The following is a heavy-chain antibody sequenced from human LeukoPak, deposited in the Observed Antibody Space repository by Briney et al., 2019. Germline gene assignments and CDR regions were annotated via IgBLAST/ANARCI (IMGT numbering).Heavy chain of an antibody. V-gene: IGHV1-8*01. J-gene: IGHJ6*02. CDR3: AREGAITMIVVVTPPDYYGMDV. D-gene: IGHD3-22*01. Sequence: ASVKVSCKASGYTFTNYDINWVRQAAGQGLEWMGWVNPNSGNTGYAQKFQGRVTITRDTSASTAYMELSSLRSEDTAVYYCAREGAITMIVVVTPPDYYGMDVWGQGTTVTVSS. CDR1: GYTFTNYD. CDR2: VNPNSGNT.